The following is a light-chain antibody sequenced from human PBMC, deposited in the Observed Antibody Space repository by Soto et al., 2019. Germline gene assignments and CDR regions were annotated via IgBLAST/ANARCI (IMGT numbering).Light chain of an antibody. CDR2: GTS. CDR1: QVIGSRY. V-gene: IGKV3-20*01. CDR3: QQFGSSIPHT. J-gene: IGKJ2*01. Sequence: EIVMTQSPGTLSLSPGERATISCRASQVIGSRYLAWYHQKSGQAPRLLIYGTSSRATGIPDRFSGSESGTDFTLTISRLEPEDFGVYYCQQFGSSIPHTFGPGTKLEIK.